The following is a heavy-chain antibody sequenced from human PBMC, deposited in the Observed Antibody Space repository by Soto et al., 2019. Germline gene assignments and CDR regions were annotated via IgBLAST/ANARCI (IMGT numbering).Heavy chain of an antibody. CDR1: GYTFTDYY. J-gene: IGHJ4*02. V-gene: IGHV1-2*04. CDR2: INPNSGGT. Sequence: QVHLVQSGAEVKKPGASVKVSCKASGYTFTDYYMHWVRQAPGHGLEWMGCINPNSGGTNYAQKLQDWVTMTRDTSISTAYMELSRLTSDDTAVYYCARGIRLGTGGTIDYWGQGTLVTVSS. D-gene: IGHD3-16*01. CDR3: ARGIRLGTGGTIDY.